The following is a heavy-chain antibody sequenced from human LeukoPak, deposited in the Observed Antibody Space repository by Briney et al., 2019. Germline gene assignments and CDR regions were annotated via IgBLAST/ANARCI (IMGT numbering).Heavy chain of an antibody. Sequence: SVKVSCKASGGTSSSYAISWVRQAPGQGLEWMGGIIPIFGTANYAQKFQGRVTITADESTSTAYMELSSLRSEDAAVYYCARVGYYYDSSGYDYYGMDVWGQGTTVTVSS. D-gene: IGHD3-22*01. CDR2: IIPIFGTA. CDR3: ARVGYYYDSSGYDYYGMDV. V-gene: IGHV1-69*01. CDR1: GGTSSSYA. J-gene: IGHJ6*02.